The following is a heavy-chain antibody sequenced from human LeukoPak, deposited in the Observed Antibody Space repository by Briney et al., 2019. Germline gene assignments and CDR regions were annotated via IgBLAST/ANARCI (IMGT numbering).Heavy chain of an antibody. D-gene: IGHD3-3*01. CDR2: IYSGGST. CDR3: ANTIFGVAHPLNYYSYMDV. J-gene: IGHJ6*03. CDR1: GFTVSSNY. V-gene: IGHV3-53*01. Sequence: GGSLRLSCAASGFTVSSNYMSWVRQAPGKGLEWVSVIYSGGSTYYADSVKGRFTISRDTSKNTLYLQMNSLRAEDTAVYYCANTIFGVAHPLNYYSYMDVWGKGTTVTVSS.